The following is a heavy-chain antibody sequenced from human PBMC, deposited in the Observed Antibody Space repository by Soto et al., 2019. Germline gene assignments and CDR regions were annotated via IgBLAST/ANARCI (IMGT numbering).Heavy chain of an antibody. J-gene: IGHJ4*02. V-gene: IGHV3-23*01. D-gene: IGHD3-10*01. CDR2: IYAAGGGK. Sequence: GGSLRLSCAAYGFVFSNFAMFWFRQAPGRGLEWVSTIYAAGGGKYYGGSVKGRFTVSRDNSRDTLFLQMDSLRVEDTAIYLCAKDLIRGEGYIDPDYWGQGTLVTVSS. CDR3: AKDLIRGEGYIDPDY. CDR1: GFVFSNFA.